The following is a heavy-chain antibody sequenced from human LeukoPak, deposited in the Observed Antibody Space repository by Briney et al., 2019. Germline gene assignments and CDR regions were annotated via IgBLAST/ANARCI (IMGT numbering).Heavy chain of an antibody. CDR3: ARGFKIAARSAADSDY. CDR1: GYTFTSYG. CDR2: ISAYNGNT. D-gene: IGHD6-6*01. Sequence: ASVKVSCKASGYTFTSYGISWVRQAPGQGLEWMGWISAYNGNTNYAQKLQGRVTMTTDTSTSTAYMELRSLRSEDTAVYYCARGFKIAARSAADSDYWGQGTLVTVSS. V-gene: IGHV1-18*01. J-gene: IGHJ4*02.